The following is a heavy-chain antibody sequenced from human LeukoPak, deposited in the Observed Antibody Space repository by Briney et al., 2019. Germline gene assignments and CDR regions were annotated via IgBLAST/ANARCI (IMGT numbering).Heavy chain of an antibody. CDR3: ARDYKYAFDN. V-gene: IGHV3-48*01. CDR2: IGIDSGNT. Sequence: GGSLRLSCAASGFTFSDYSMNWVRQAPGKGLEWISYIGIDSGNTNYADSVKGQFPISGDKAKNSLYLQMNSLRVEDTAVYYCARDYKYAFDNWGQGTLVTISS. D-gene: IGHD5-24*01. J-gene: IGHJ4*02. CDR1: GFTFSDYS.